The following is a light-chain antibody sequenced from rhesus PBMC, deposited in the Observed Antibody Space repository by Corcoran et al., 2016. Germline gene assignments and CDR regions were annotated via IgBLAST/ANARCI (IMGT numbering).Light chain of an antibody. CDR3: QVWDISSDRDV. CDR1: HLGREF. CDR2: GDR. V-gene: IGLV3-29*01. J-gene: IGLJ6*01. Sequence: SDDLTQPRSVSVSPGQPARLTCGADHLGREFVNWYHQRPAQAPVLVIYGDRERPSGIPERFSGSKSGNTATLTISGVEAGDEADDYCQVWDISSDRDVFGSGTKLTV.